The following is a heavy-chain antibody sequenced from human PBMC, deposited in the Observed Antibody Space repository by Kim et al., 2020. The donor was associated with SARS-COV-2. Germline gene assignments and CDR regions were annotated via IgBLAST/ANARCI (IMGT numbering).Heavy chain of an antibody. V-gene: IGHV3-33*05. CDR1: GFTFSNYG. Sequence: GGSLRLSCAASGFTFSNYGMHWVRQAPGKGLEWVAVISYDGSNKYYADSVKGRFTISRDNSKNTLDLQMNSLRAEDTAVYYCARDGESCDDDVVAVCDY. CDR2: ISYDGSNK. D-gene: IGHD2-8*02. J-gene: IGHJ4*01. CDR3: ARDGESCDDDVVAVCDY.